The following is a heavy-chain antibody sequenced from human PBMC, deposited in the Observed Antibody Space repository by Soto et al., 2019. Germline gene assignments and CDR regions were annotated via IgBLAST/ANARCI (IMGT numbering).Heavy chain of an antibody. Sequence: QMQLAESGGGVVQPGRSLRLSCAASGFTFSSYGMYWVRQAPGKGLEWLANLRYDGSKEYYADFVRGRFTISRDNSKNPLYLQMNSLRAEDTAVYYCARDRTYFGSGAVGMDVWGQGTTVTVSS. V-gene: IGHV3-33*01. CDR2: LRYDGSKE. J-gene: IGHJ6*02. D-gene: IGHD3-10*01. CDR3: ARDRTYFGSGAVGMDV. CDR1: GFTFSSYG.